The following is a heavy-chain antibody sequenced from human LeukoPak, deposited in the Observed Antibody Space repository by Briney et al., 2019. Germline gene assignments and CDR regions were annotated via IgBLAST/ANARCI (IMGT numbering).Heavy chain of an antibody. CDR3: ARRYSSGWWIDY. V-gene: IGHV3-53*01. Sequence: GRSLRLSCAASGFTFSSYAMNWVRQAPGKGLEWVSVIYSGGSTYYADSVKGRFTISRDNSKNTLYLQMNTLRAEDTAVYYCARRYSSGWWIDYWGQGTLVTVSS. CDR1: GFTFSSYA. J-gene: IGHJ4*02. D-gene: IGHD6-19*01. CDR2: IYSGGST.